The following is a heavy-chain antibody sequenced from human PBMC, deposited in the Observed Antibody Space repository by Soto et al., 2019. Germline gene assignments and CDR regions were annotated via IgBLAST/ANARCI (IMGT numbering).Heavy chain of an antibody. Sequence: QVQLVQSGAEVKKPGASVRVSCKTSGYTFINYGITWVRQAPGQGLEWMGWLSAYNGDTSSSEKLQDRFTMTTDTSTNTVYMDLRSLTSDDTDVYYCERWSAIVGGAEALDVWGQGTMVIVSS. CDR3: ERWSAIVGGAEALDV. CDR1: GYTFINYG. V-gene: IGHV1-18*01. D-gene: IGHD1-26*01. CDR2: LSAYNGDT. J-gene: IGHJ3*01.